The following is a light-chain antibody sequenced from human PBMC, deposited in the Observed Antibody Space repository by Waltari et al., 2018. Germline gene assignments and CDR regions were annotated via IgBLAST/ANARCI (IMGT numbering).Light chain of an antibody. J-gene: IGKJ2*01. Sequence: EIVLTQSPGTLSLSPGERATLSCRASQSTSTYLAWYQQKPGQAPRLLIYGASSRATDIPDRFSGSGSGTDFTLTISRVEPEDFALYYCQQYGSSPTFGQGTKLEI. CDR3: QQYGSSPT. CDR2: GAS. V-gene: IGKV3-20*01. CDR1: QSTSTY.